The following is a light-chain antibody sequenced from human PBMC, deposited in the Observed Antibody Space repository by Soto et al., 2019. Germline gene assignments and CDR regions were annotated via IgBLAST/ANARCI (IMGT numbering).Light chain of an antibody. CDR1: HDIGNS. CDR2: DAS. Sequence: DLQMTQSPPSLSASVGDRVTGTCRASHDIGNSLAWYQHRPGKSPRLLIYDASSLQSGVPSRFSGNGSGTHFTLAISSLRPEDVATFYSQNYNNAPLTIGGGTQVEVK. CDR3: QNYNNAPLT. J-gene: IGKJ4*01. V-gene: IGKV1-27*01.